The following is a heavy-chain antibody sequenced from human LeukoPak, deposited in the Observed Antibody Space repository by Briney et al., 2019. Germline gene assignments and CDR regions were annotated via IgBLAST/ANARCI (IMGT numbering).Heavy chain of an antibody. CDR3: TRDEQWLVYFDY. D-gene: IGHD6-19*01. V-gene: IGHV6-1*01. CDR2: TYYRSKWYN. CDR1: GDSVSSNSAA. Sequence: SQTLSLTCAISGDSVSSNSAAWNWITQSPSIGLDWLGSTYYRSKWYNDSAESVKSRITINPDTSKNQLSMQLNTVTPEYSAVYVCTRDEQWLVYFDYWGQGTLVTVSS. J-gene: IGHJ4*02.